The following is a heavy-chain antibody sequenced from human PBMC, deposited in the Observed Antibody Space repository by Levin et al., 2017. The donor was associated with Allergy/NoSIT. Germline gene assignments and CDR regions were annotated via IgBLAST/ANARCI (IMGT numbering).Heavy chain of an antibody. CDR3: ARPRGHYYYYYMDV. D-gene: IGHD3-10*01. Sequence: GESLKISCAASGFTFSDYYMSWIRQAPGKGLEWVSYISSGSSYTNYADSVKGRFTISRDNAKNSLYLQMNSLRAEDTAVYYGARPRGHYYYYYMDVWGKGSTVTVSS. V-gene: IGHV3-11*03. CDR1: GFTFSDYY. J-gene: IGHJ6*03. CDR2: ISSGSSYT.